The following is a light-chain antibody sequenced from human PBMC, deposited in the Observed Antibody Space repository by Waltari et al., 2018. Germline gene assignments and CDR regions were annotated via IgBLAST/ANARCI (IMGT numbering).Light chain of an antibody. CDR3: QQSYSPVLT. V-gene: IGKV1-39*01. CDR2: AAS. J-gene: IGKJ4*01. CDR1: QSITTY. Sequence: DIQMTQSPSSLSASVGARVTITCRASQSITTYLNWYQLTPGKAPKLLIYAASSLQSGVPSRFSGGGSGRDFTLTISSLQPEDFATYYCQQSYSPVLTFGGGTKVEIK.